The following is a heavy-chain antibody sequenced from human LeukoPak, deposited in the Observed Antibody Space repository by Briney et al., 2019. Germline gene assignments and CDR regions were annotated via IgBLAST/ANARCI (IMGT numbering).Heavy chain of an antibody. J-gene: IGHJ4*02. Sequence: SSETLSPTCAVSGVSFNDYYWSWVRQPPGKGLEWIGEINHSGYTNDSPSLKSRVTMSIDTSRKQFSLNLRSVTVADTAVYYCTRMTTGHDYWGQGTLVTVSS. CDR1: GVSFNDYY. V-gene: IGHV4-34*01. D-gene: IGHD4-17*01. CDR2: INHSGYT. CDR3: TRMTTGHDY.